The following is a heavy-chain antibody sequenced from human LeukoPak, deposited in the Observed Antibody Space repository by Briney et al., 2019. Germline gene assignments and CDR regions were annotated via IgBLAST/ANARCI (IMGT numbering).Heavy chain of an antibody. J-gene: IGHJ4*02. Sequence: GGSLRPSCAASGFTFSSYSMNWVRQAPGKGLEWVSSISSSSSYIYYADSVKGRFTISRDNAKNSLYLQMNSLRAEDTAVYYCAREGLWFGELGLFFDYWGQGTLVTVSS. CDR2: ISSSSSYI. CDR1: GFTFSSYS. V-gene: IGHV3-21*01. D-gene: IGHD3-10*01. CDR3: AREGLWFGELGLFFDY.